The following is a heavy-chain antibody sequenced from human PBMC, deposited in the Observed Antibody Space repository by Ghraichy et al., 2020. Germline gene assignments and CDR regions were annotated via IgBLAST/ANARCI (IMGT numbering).Heavy chain of an antibody. CDR2: ISGSGAGT. Sequence: GESLNISCAASGFTFSTHVMNWVRQAPGKGLEWVAGISGSGAGTYYTDSVKGRFTISRDSSKNTLYLQMNSLRAEDTAVYYCANGDSSGYYLCEYWGQGTLVTVSS. CDR3: ANGDSSGYYLCEY. J-gene: IGHJ4*02. V-gene: IGHV3-23*01. D-gene: IGHD3-22*01. CDR1: GFTFSTHV.